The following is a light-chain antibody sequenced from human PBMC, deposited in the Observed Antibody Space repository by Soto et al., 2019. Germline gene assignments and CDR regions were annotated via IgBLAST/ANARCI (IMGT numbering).Light chain of an antibody. CDR1: TGAVTSGHH. Sequence: QAVVTQEPSLTVSPGGTVTLTCASSTGAVTSGHHANWFQQKPGQAPRALIYGTSNKHSWTPARFSGSLLGGKAALTLSGVQAEDEAEYYCLLYYSGAHVFGTGTKLTVL. CDR2: GTS. J-gene: IGLJ1*01. V-gene: IGLV7-43*01. CDR3: LLYYSGAHV.